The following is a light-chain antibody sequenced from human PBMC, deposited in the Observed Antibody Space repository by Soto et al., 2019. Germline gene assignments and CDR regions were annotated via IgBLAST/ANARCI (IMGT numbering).Light chain of an antibody. V-gene: IGLV4-69*01. CDR1: SGHSSYA. CDR2: LNSDGSH. CDR3: QTWGTGIGV. Sequence: QFVLTQAPSGSASLGASVKLTCTRSSGHSSYAIAWHQQQPEKGPRYLMKLNSDGSHSKGDGIPDRFSGSSSGAERYLTISSLQSEDEADYYCQTWGTGIGVFGTGTKLTVL. J-gene: IGLJ1*01.